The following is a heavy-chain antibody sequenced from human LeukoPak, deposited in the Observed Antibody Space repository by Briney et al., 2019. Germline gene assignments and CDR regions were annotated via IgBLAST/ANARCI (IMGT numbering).Heavy chain of an antibody. J-gene: IGHJ4*02. Sequence: GGSLRLSCAASGFTFSSYAMNWVRQAPGKGLEWVSAISGSGGSTYYADSVKGRFTISRDNSKNTLYLQMNSLRAEDTAVYYCAKGVRSGWYYIDYWGQGTLVTVSS. CDR2: ISGSGGST. V-gene: IGHV3-23*01. CDR3: AKGVRSGWYYIDY. CDR1: GFTFSSYA. D-gene: IGHD6-19*01.